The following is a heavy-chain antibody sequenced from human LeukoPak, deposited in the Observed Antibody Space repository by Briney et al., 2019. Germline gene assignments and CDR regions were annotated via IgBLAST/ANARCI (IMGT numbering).Heavy chain of an antibody. Sequence: SETLSLTCTVSGGSISSYYWSWIRQPPGEGLEWSGHIYYSGSTNYNPSLKSRVTISVDTSKNQFSLKLSSVTATDTAVYYCPRHGSGQSGSYYNWYFDLWGRGTLVTVSS. CDR2: IYYSGST. CDR3: PRHGSGQSGSYYNWYFDL. V-gene: IGHV4-59*08. D-gene: IGHD1-26*01. CDR1: GGSISSYY. J-gene: IGHJ2*01.